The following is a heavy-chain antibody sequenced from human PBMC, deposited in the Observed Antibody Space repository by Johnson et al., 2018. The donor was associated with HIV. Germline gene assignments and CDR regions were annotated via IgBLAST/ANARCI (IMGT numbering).Heavy chain of an antibody. Sequence: VQLVESGGGVVQPGRSLRLSCAASGFTFSSYAMHWVRQAPGKGLERVAGISYDGSNKYYAESVKGRFTISRDNSKNTLYLQMNSLRAEETAVYYCARGSLSGSPDIWGQGTIVTVSS. D-gene: IGHD1-26*01. CDR2: ISYDGSNK. J-gene: IGHJ3*02. CDR1: GFTFSSYA. CDR3: ARGSLSGSPDI. V-gene: IGHV3-30*04.